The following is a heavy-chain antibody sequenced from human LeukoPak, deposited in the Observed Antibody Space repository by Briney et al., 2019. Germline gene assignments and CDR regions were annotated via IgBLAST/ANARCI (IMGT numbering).Heavy chain of an antibody. D-gene: IGHD3-16*01. V-gene: IGHV3-23*01. Sequence: GGTLRLSCAAPGFTFSSYGMSWVRQAPGKGLEWVSAISGSGGNTYYADSVKGRFTISRDNSKNTLHLQMDSLRAEDTAIYYCAKAPTNHYVLSYGYAFDIWGQGTMVTVSS. CDR3: AKAPTNHYVLSYGYAFDI. CDR2: ISGSGGNT. J-gene: IGHJ3*02. CDR1: GFTFSSYG.